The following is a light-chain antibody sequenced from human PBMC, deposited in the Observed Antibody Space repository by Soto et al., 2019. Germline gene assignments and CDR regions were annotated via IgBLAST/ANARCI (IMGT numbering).Light chain of an antibody. V-gene: IGKV3-20*01. J-gene: IGKJ1*01. Sequence: EIVLTQSPGTLSLSPGERATLSCRASQSIRSNYVAWYQQKPGQGPRLLIYGASSRATGIPDRFSGSGSGTDFTLIISRLEPEDFAMYYCQQYGSSPRTFGQGTKVE. CDR2: GAS. CDR1: QSIRSNY. CDR3: QQYGSSPRT.